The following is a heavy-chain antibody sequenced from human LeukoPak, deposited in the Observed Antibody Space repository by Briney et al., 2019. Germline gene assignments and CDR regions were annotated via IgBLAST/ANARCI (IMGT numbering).Heavy chain of an antibody. D-gene: IGHD3-22*01. CDR2: IWYDGSNE. CDR3: ARGPDFYDSNGSFDY. J-gene: IGHJ4*02. V-gene: IGHV3-33*01. CDR1: GXTFSSYG. Sequence: PGGSLRLSCAASGXTFSSYGMHWVRQAPTKGLEWVAVIWYDGSNEYYADSVKGRFTISRDNSKNTLYLQMNSLRAEDSAVYYCARGPDFYDSNGSFDYWGQGTLVTVSS.